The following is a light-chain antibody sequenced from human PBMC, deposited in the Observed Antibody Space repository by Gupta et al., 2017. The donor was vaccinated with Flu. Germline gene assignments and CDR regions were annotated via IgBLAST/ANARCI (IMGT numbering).Light chain of an antibody. CDR3: KQYLQSHL. V-gene: IGKV2-28*01. Sequence: PVTTREAASMSCKSSQSRAHSNGYNNLDWYQQKPGQAPQLLIYGGSTRATGVPARFSGSGSGTDFTLKISRVEAEDVAVYYCKQYLQSHLFGEGTKVEIK. CDR1: QSRAHSNGYNN. CDR2: GGS. J-gene: IGKJ2*01.